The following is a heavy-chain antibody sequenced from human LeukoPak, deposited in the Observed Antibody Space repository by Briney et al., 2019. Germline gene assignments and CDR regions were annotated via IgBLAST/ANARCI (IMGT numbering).Heavy chain of an antibody. J-gene: IGHJ4*02. CDR3: VRESKTFDGSGYYHDY. V-gene: IGHV4-4*07. CDR2: IYTSGSV. CDR1: GGSIRNYF. D-gene: IGHD3-22*01. Sequence: SETLSLTCSVSGGSIRNYFWSWIRQPAGKGLEWIGRIYTSGSVDYKPSLRSRVTMSVDTSRNQFSLKLTSVTAAGTPVYYCVRESKTFDGSGYYHDYWGQGTLVTVSS.